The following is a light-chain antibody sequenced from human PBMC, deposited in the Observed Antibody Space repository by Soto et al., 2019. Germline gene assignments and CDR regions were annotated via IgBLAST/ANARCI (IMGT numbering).Light chain of an antibody. J-gene: IGLJ3*02. CDR1: SSNIGANYD. CDR3: QSYDSSLSGWV. Sequence: QAVVTQPPSVSGAPGQRVTISCTGSSSNIGANYDVHWYQHLPGTAPKLLIYGNNNRPSGVPDRFSGSKSDTSASLAITGLQAEDDADYYCQSYDSSLSGWVFGGGTKLTVL. CDR2: GNN. V-gene: IGLV1-40*01.